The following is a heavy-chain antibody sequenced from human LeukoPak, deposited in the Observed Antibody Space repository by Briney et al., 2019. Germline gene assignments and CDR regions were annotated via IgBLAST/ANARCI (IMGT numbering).Heavy chain of an antibody. J-gene: IGHJ4*02. CDR3: ARFRTIGSTRRFDY. CDR1: GGSFSGYY. CDR2: INHSGST. Sequence: SETLSLTCAVYGGSFSGYYWSWIRRPPGKGLEWIGEINHSGSTNCNPSLKSRVTISVDTSKNQFSLKLSSVTAADTAVYYCARFRTIGSTRRFDYWGQGTLVTVSS. V-gene: IGHV4-34*01. D-gene: IGHD3-16*01.